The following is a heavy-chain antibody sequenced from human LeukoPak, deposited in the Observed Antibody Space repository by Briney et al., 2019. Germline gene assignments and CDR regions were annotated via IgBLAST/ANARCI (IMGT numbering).Heavy chain of an antibody. Sequence: PGGSLRLSCAASGFTFSSYSMNWVRQAPGKGLEWVSSISSSSYIYYADSVKGRFTISRDNAKNSLYLQMNSLRAEDTAVYYCARVEVYGSYEGDYWGQGTLVTVSS. D-gene: IGHD2/OR15-2a*01. CDR3: ARVEVYGSYEGDY. CDR2: ISSSSYI. V-gene: IGHV3-21*01. J-gene: IGHJ4*02. CDR1: GFTFSSYS.